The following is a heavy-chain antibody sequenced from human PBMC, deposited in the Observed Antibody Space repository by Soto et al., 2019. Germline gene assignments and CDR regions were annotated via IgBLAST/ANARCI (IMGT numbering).Heavy chain of an antibody. D-gene: IGHD2-2*01. Sequence: EVQLLESGGGLVQPGGSLRLSCAASGFTFSSYAMSWVRQAPGKGLGWVSAISGSGGSTYYADSVKGRFTISRDNSKNTLYLQMNSLRAEDTAVYYCAKCPQGRYCSNHFDYWGQGTLVTVSS. CDR2: ISGSGGST. CDR3: AKCPQGRYCSNHFDY. J-gene: IGHJ4*02. CDR1: GFTFSSYA. V-gene: IGHV3-23*01.